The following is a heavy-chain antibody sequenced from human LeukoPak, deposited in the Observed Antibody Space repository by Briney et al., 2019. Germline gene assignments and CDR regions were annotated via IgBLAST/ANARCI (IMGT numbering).Heavy chain of an antibody. V-gene: IGHV3-11*01. J-gene: IGHJ5*02. CDR3: ARDRDSSSSYDWFDP. CDR2: ISSSGSTI. Sequence: GGSLRLSCAASGFTFCDYYMSWIRQAPGKGLERVSYISSSGSTIYYADSVKGRFTISRDNAKNSLYLQMNSLRAEDTAVYYCARDRDSSSSYDWFDPWGQGTLVTVSS. CDR1: GFTFCDYY. D-gene: IGHD6-6*01.